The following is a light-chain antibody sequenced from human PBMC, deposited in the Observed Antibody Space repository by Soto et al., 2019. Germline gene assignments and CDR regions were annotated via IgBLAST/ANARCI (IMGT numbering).Light chain of an antibody. CDR2: AAS. CDR3: QYYNNWLAT. V-gene: IGKV3-15*01. CDR1: QTISNM. Sequence: EVVMTQSPATLSVSPGDNVSLSCRANQTISNMLAWYQQKPGQAPRLLIYAASTRATGVSARFSGSGSGTEFTLTISSLQSEDFTIYYCQYYNNWLATFGGGTKVDI. J-gene: IGKJ4*01.